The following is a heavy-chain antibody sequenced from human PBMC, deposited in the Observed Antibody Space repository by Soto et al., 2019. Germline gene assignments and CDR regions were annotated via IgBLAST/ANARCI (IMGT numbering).Heavy chain of an antibody. D-gene: IGHD3-10*01. V-gene: IGHV4-30-4*01. J-gene: IGHJ4*02. CDR2: IYYSGST. CDR1: GGSISSGDYY. CDR3: ARDRASSSGYFDY. Sequence: SETLSLTCTVSGGSISSGDYYWSWIRQPPGKGLEWIGYIYYSGSTYYNPSLKSRVTISVDTSKNQFTLNLSSVTAADTAVYYRARDRASSSGYFDYWGQGTLVTVSS.